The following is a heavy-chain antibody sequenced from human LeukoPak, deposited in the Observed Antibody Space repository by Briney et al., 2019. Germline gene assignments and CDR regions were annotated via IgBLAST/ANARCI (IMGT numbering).Heavy chain of an antibody. J-gene: IGHJ5*02. V-gene: IGHV1-8*03. CDR3: ARGRSSSWRHNWFDP. CDR2: MNPNSGNT. D-gene: IGHD6-13*01. CDR1: GYTFTSYD. Sequence: GASVKVSCEASGYTFTSYDINWVRQATGQGLEWMGWMNPNSGNTGYAQKFQGRVTITRNTSISTAYMELSSLRSEDTAVYYCARGRSSSWRHNWFDPWGQGTLVTVSS.